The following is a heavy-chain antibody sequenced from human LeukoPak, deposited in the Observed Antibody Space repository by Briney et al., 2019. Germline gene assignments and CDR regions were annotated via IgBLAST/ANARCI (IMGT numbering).Heavy chain of an antibody. V-gene: IGHV1-18*01. J-gene: IGHJ4*02. D-gene: IGHD6-19*01. CDR3: ARDQAGAVAGPPLDY. CDR1: GYTFTNYH. Sequence: GASVKVSCKASGYTFTNYHIAWVRQAPGQGLEWLAWINAHNGNTKYAQKLQGRVIMTTDTSTGTAYMELGSLRSADTAVYYCARDQAGAVAGPPLDYWGQGTLVTVSS. CDR2: INAHNGNT.